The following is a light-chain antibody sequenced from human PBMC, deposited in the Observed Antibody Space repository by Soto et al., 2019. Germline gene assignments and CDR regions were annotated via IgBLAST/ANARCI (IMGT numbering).Light chain of an antibody. V-gene: IGLV1-51*01. CDR1: SSNIGRNF. J-gene: IGLJ2*01. CDR2: DNN. Sequence: QSVLTQPPSVSAAPGQKVTISCSGSSSNIGRNFVSWYQHLPGTAPKLLIYDNNKRPSGIPDRFSGSKSGTSATLGITGLQTGDEADYYCGTWDSSLSAGVFGGGTKVTVL. CDR3: GTWDSSLSAGV.